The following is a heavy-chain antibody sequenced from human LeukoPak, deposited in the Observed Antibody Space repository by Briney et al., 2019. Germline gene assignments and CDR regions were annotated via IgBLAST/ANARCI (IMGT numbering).Heavy chain of an antibody. D-gene: IGHD2-8*01. J-gene: IGHJ4*02. CDR2: ISSSSSTI. CDR3: AKDPNPRPYYFDY. V-gene: IGHV3-48*01. CDR1: GFTFSSYS. Sequence: PGGSLRLSCAASGFTFSSYSMNWVRQAPGKGLEWVSYISSSSSTIYYADSVKGRFTISRDNAKNSLYLQMNSLRAEDTAVYYCAKDPNPRPYYFDYWGQGTLVTVSS.